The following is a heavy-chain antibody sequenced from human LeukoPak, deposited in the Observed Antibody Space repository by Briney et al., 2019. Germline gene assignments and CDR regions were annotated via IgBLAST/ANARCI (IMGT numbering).Heavy chain of an antibody. Sequence: GGSLRLSCAASGFTFSSYEMNWVRQAPGKGLEWVSYISSSGSTIYYADSVKGRFTISRDNAKNSPYLQMNSLRAEDTAVYYCARDRMDDYVWGSYFNDYWGQGTLVTVSS. CDR1: GFTFSSYE. J-gene: IGHJ4*02. V-gene: IGHV3-48*03. CDR2: ISSSGSTI. D-gene: IGHD3-16*01. CDR3: ARDRMDDYVWGSYFNDY.